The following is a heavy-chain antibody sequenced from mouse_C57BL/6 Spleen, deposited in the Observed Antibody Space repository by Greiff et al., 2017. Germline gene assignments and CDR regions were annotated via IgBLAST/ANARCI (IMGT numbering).Heavy chain of an antibody. J-gene: IGHJ1*03. CDR3: ARDYGTHFDV. Sequence: QVHVKQPGAELVRPGSSVKLSCKASGYTFTSYWMHWVKQRPIQGLEWIGNIDPSDSETHYNQKFKDKATLTVDKSSSTAYMQLSSLTSEDSAVYYCARDYGTHFDVWGTGTTVTVSA. D-gene: IGHD1-1*01. CDR1: GYTFTSYW. CDR2: IDPSDSET. V-gene: IGHV1-52*01.